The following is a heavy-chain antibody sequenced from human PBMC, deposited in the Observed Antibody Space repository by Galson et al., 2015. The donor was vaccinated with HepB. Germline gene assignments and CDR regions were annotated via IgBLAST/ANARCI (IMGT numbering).Heavy chain of an antibody. CDR1: GLTFNNYA. D-gene: IGHD2-2*01. Sequence: SLRLSCAASGLTFNNYAMSWVRQAPGKGLEWVSKISSSGGDTNYADSVKGRYTISRDNSKNTLFLQMNSLRAEDTAVYYCAKGIDSSNSYYDYWGQGALVTVSS. J-gene: IGHJ4*02. V-gene: IGHV3-23*01. CDR3: AKGIDSSNSYYDY. CDR2: ISSSGGDT.